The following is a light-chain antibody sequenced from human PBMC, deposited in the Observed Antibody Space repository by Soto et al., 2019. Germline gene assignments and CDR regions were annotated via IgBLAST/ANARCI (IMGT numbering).Light chain of an antibody. Sequence: EIVMTQSPATLSVSPGERVTLSCRDSQSVSRNLAWYQYIPGQAPRLLIYAASTRATGIPARFSGSGSGTEFTLSISSLQSADYAVYYCHQYNNWPPWTFGQGTKVEIK. V-gene: IGKV3-15*01. J-gene: IGKJ1*01. CDR1: QSVSRN. CDR3: HQYNNWPPWT. CDR2: AAS.